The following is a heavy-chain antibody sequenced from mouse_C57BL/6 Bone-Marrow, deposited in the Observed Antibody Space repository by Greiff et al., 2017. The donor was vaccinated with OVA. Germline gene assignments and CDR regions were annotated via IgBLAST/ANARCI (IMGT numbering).Heavy chain of an antibody. CDR2: IYPRSGNT. V-gene: IGHV1-81*01. Sequence: VKVVESGAELARPGASVKLSCKASGYTFTSYGISWVKQRTGQGLEWIGEIYPRSGNTYYNEKFKGKATLTADKSSSTAYMELRSLTSEDSAVYFCARKGGNYVFDYWGQGTTLTVSS. J-gene: IGHJ2*01. CDR1: GYTFTSYG. D-gene: IGHD2-1*01. CDR3: ARKGGNYVFDY.